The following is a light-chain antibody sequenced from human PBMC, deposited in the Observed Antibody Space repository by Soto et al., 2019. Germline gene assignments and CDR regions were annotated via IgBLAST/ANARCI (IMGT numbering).Light chain of an antibody. CDR1: QSVNSN. CDR3: QQYNFWPPLT. Sequence: EIVMTQSPAILSVSPGERATLSCRASQSVNSNLAWYRQKPGQAPRLLISDASTRATGVPARFSGSGSGTEFTLPISSLQSEDSGIYYCQQYNFWPPLTFGGGTKVEIK. J-gene: IGKJ4*01. V-gene: IGKV3-15*01. CDR2: DAS.